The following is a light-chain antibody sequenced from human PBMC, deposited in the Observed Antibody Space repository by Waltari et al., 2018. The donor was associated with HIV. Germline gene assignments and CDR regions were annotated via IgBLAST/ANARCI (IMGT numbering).Light chain of an antibody. J-gene: IGKJ5*01. CDR2: DAS. Sequence: EVVLTQSPATLSLSPGDRATLSCRASQSVSTYLAWYQHQPGQAPRLLIYDASNRATGIPARFSGSGSGTDFTLTISSLEPDDFAVYYCQQRSDWPPITFGQGTRLEI. V-gene: IGKV3-11*01. CDR3: QQRSDWPPIT. CDR1: QSVSTY.